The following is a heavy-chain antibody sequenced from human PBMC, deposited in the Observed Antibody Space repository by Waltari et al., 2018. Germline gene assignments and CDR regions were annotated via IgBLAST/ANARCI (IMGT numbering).Heavy chain of an antibody. CDR3: ARSVVVVAATDWFDP. D-gene: IGHD2-15*01. Sequence: EVQLVESGGGLVQPGGSLRLSCAASGFTFSSYWMSWVRQAPGKGLEWVANIKQVGSEKYYVDSVKGRFTISRDNAKNSLYLQMNSLRAEDTAVYYCARSVVVVAATDWFDPWGQGTLVTVSS. J-gene: IGHJ5*02. CDR2: IKQVGSEK. CDR1: GFTFSSYW. V-gene: IGHV3-7*01.